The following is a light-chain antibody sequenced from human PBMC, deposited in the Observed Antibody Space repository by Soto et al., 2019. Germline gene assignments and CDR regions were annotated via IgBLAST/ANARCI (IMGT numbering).Light chain of an antibody. CDR1: QSVSSN. J-gene: IGKJ1*01. CDR3: QQYNNWPQT. Sequence: EIVLTQSPATLSVSPGERATRSCRASQSVSSNLAWYQQKTGQDTRLLIYGASTRATGITDRFSGSGSGTEFTLKISSMKPEDFAVYYCQQYNNWPQTFGQGNKVDI. CDR2: GAS. V-gene: IGKV3-15*01.